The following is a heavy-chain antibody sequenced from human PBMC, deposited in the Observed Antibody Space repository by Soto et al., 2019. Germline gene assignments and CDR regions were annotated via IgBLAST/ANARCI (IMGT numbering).Heavy chain of an antibody. D-gene: IGHD3-16*01. Sequence: EVQLLGSGGGLVQPGGSLRLSCAASGFTFSSYAMSWVRQAPGKGLEWVSAISGSGGSTYYADSVKGRFTISRDNSKNTLYLQMNSLRAEDTAVYYCAKDSHDYVWGSYSRFDYWGQGTLVTVSS. CDR3: AKDSHDYVWGSYSRFDY. V-gene: IGHV3-23*01. J-gene: IGHJ4*02. CDR1: GFTFSSYA. CDR2: ISGSGGST.